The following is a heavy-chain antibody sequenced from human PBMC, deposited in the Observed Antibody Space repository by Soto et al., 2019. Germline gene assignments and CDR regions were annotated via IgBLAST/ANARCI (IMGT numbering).Heavy chain of an antibody. Sequence: GGSLRLSCAASGFTFSSYAMSWVRQAPGKGLEWVSAISGSGGSTYYADSVKGRFTISRDNSKNTLYLQMNSLSAEDTAVYYCAKVGEVRGVGNRYPPFQHWGQGTLVTVSS. CDR2: ISGSGGST. J-gene: IGHJ1*01. D-gene: IGHD3-10*01. V-gene: IGHV3-23*01. CDR1: GFTFSSYA. CDR3: AKVGEVRGVGNRYPPFQH.